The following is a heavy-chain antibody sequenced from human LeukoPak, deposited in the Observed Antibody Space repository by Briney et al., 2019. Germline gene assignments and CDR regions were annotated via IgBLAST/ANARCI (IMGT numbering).Heavy chain of an antibody. CDR3: ARVLWFGDAYFDY. J-gene: IGHJ4*02. D-gene: IGHD3-10*01. CDR2: ISSSSSTI. CDR1: GFTFSSYS. V-gene: IGHV3-48*01. Sequence: GGSLRLSCAASGFTFSSYSMNWVRQAPGKGLEGVSYISSSSSTIYYADSVKGRFTISRDNAKNSLYLQMNSLRAEDTAVYYCARVLWFGDAYFDYWGQGTLVTVSS.